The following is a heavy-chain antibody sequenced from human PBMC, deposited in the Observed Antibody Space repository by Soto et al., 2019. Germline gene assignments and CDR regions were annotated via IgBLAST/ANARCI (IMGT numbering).Heavy chain of an antibody. CDR2: IYYSGST. Sequence: QLQLQESGPGLVKPSETLSLTCTVSGGSISSSSYYWGWIRQPPGKGLEWIGSIYYSGSTYYNPSLKSRVTISVDTSKNQFSLKLSSVTAADTAVYYCARGSRKSDLGELSPMDVWGKGTTVTVSS. J-gene: IGHJ6*04. D-gene: IGHD3-16*02. CDR1: GGSISSSSYY. CDR3: ARGSRKSDLGELSPMDV. V-gene: IGHV4-39*01.